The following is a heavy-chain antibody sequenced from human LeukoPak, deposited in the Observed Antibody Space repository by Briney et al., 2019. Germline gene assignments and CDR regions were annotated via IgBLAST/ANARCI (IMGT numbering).Heavy chain of an antibody. J-gene: IGHJ4*02. Sequence: PSETLSLTCAVYGGSFSGYYWSWICQPPGKGLEWIGEINHSGSTNYNPSLKSRVTISVDTSKNQFSLKLSSVTAADTAVYYCARGGGIYYYDSSGYYPDWGQGTLVTVSS. V-gene: IGHV4-34*01. CDR2: INHSGST. CDR3: ARGGGIYYYDSSGYYPD. CDR1: GGSFSGYY. D-gene: IGHD3-22*01.